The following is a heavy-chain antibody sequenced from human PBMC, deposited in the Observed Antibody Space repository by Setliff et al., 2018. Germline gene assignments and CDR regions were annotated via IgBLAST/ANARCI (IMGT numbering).Heavy chain of an antibody. J-gene: IGHJ4*02. V-gene: IGHV3-21*01. CDR2: ISNDATFI. CDR3: ARSFSRREKFLLDY. CDR1: GFTFSAYS. Sequence: PGGSLRLSCEASGFTFSAYSMTWVRQAPGKGLEWVSSISNDATFIYYADSLKGRLTISRDNARKSLYLQMNSLRAEDTAVYYCARSFSRREKFLLDYWGQGALVTVSS.